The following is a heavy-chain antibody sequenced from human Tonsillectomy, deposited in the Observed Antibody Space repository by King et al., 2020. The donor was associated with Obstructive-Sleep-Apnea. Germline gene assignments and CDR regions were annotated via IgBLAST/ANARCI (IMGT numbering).Heavy chain of an antibody. V-gene: IGHV3-66*01. J-gene: IGHJ4*02. CDR1: GFTVSSNY. CDR2: IYSGGST. Sequence: VQLVESGGGLVQPGGSLRLSCAASGFTVSSNYISWVRQAPGKGLEWVSVIYSGGSTYYADSVKGRFTISRDNSKNTLYLQMNSLRAEDTAVYYCARYYYGSGSHSTAPFDYWGQGTLVTVSS. CDR3: ARYYYGSGSHSTAPFDY. D-gene: IGHD3-10*01.